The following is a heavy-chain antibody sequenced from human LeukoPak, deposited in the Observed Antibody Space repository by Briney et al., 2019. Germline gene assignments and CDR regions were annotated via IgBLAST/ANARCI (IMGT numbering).Heavy chain of an antibody. CDR1: GGSISSSSYY. D-gene: IGHD5-12*01. CDR3: ARVYGGYGRHSYYYYTDV. Sequence: SETLSLTCTVSGGSISSSSYYWGWIRQPPGKGREGIRRSYYTGSTYYNPSLKNRVTISVDMSKNQFSLKLSSVTAADTAVYCCARVYGGYGRHSYYYYTDVWGKGTTVTVSS. V-gene: IGHV4-39*07. CDR2: SYYTGST. J-gene: IGHJ6*03.